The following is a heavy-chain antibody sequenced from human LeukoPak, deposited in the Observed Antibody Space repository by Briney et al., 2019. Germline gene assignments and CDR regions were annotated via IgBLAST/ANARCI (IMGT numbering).Heavy chain of an antibody. CDR3: AKDLFRMIVVVITTTLFDY. D-gene: IGHD3-22*01. Sequence: GGSLRLSCAASGFTFSSYAMSWVRQAPGKGLEWVSAISGSGGSTYYADSVKGRFTISRDNSKNTLYQQMNSLRAEDTAVYYCAKDLFRMIVVVITTTLFDYGGQGTLVTVSS. CDR1: GFTFSSYA. J-gene: IGHJ4*02. CDR2: ISGSGGST. V-gene: IGHV3-23*01.